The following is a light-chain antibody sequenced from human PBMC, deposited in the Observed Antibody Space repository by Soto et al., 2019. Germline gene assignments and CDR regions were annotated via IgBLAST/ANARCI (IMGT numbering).Light chain of an antibody. J-gene: IGLJ2*01. CDR2: EVS. Sequence: QSALTQPASVSGSPGQSLTISCTGTSSDVGSYNLVSWYQQHPGKAPKLMIYEVSKRPSGVSNRFSGSKSGNTASLTISGLQVEDEADYYCCSYAGSSTLVFGGGTKLTVL. V-gene: IGLV2-23*02. CDR3: CSYAGSSTLV. CDR1: SSDVGSYNL.